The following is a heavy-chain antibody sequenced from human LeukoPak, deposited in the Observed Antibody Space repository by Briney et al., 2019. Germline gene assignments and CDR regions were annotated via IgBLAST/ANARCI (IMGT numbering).Heavy chain of an antibody. Sequence: GGSLRLSCAASGFTFSSYTMNWVRQAPGKGLEWVSCISTGSIFIDYADSVKGRFTISRDNATNSLYLRMNSLRAEDTAVYFCARPTVEMATTDALDIWGQGTMVTVSS. CDR1: GFTFSSYT. D-gene: IGHD5-24*01. CDR3: ARPTVEMATTDALDI. CDR2: ISTGSIFI. J-gene: IGHJ3*02. V-gene: IGHV3-21*01.